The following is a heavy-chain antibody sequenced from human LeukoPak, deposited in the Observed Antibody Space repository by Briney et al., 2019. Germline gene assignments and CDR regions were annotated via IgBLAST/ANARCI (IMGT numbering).Heavy chain of an antibody. D-gene: IGHD6-13*01. Sequence: PSEILSLTCAVYGGSFSGYYWSWIRQPPGKVLEWIGEINHSGSTNYNPSLKSRVTISVDTSKNQFSLKLSSVTAADTAVYYCARVGSSSWKGFDPWGQGTLVTVSS. CDR2: INHSGST. J-gene: IGHJ5*02. V-gene: IGHV4-34*01. CDR3: ARVGSSSWKGFDP. CDR1: GGSFSGYY.